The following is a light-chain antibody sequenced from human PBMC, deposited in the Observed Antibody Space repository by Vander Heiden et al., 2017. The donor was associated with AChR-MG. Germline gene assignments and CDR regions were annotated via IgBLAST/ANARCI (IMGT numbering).Light chain of an antibody. CDR1: QNINTY. CDR2: AAS. Sequence: DIQMTQSPSSLSASVGDRVTITCRASQNINTYLNWYQHRPGKAPKVLIYAASTLQSGVPSRFRGSGSGTVFTLTISRLQPEDFATYYLQQSYFTHTFGGGTKVEIK. CDR3: QQSYFTHT. V-gene: IGKV1-39*01. J-gene: IGKJ4*01.